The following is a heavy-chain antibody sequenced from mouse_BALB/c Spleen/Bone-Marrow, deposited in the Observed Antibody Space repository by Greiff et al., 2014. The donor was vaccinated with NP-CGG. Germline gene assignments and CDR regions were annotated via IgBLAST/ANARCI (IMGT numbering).Heavy chain of an antibody. J-gene: IGHJ2*01. V-gene: IGHV5-12*02. CDR2: ISDSGGST. D-gene: IGHD1-1*01. CDR1: GFSFSDYY. Sequence: EVKLMESGGGIVQPGGSLKLPCVISGFSFSDYYMYWVRQTPEKRLEWVAYISDSGGSTYYPDTVKGRFTISRDNAKNTLYLQMSRLKSEDTAMYYCARLGDYSYFDYWGQGTTLTVSS. CDR3: ARLGDYSYFDY.